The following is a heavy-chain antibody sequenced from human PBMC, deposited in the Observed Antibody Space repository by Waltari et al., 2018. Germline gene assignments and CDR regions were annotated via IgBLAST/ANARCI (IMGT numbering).Heavy chain of an antibody. CDR3: ARVGTGGYYDSSGYYPSWYFEL. J-gene: IGHJ2*01. Sequence: EVQLVESGGGLVQPGGSLRLSCAASGFTFSSYWMSWVRQAPGKGLEWVANIKQDGSEKNCVDSVKGQFTISRDNAKNSLYLQMNSLRAEDTAVYYCARVGTGGYYDSSGYYPSWYFELWGRGTLVTVSS. V-gene: IGHV3-7*01. D-gene: IGHD3-22*01. CDR2: IKQDGSEK. CDR1: GFTFSSYW.